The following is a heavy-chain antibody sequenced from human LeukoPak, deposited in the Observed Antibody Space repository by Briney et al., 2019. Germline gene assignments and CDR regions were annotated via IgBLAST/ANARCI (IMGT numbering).Heavy chain of an antibody. CDR3: ARGTTSGYSYGLLDY. CDR1: GGTFSSYA. D-gene: IGHD5-18*01. CDR2: SILIFGTA. V-gene: IGHV1-69*01. Sequence: ASVKVSCKDSGGTFSSYAISGVRQAPGQGLEWMGGSILIFGTANYAQKFQGRVTINADESTSTAYTELSSLRSEDTAVYYCARGTTSGYSYGLLDYWGQGTLVTVSS. J-gene: IGHJ4*02.